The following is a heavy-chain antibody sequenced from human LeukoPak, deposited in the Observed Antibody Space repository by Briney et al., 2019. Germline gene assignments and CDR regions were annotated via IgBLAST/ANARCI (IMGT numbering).Heavy chain of an antibody. CDR1: GFTFSNAW. D-gene: IGHD1-26*01. CDR2: IKSKTDGETT. J-gene: IGHJ4*02. Sequence: GGSLRLSCAASGFTFSNAWMSWVRQAPGKGLEWVGRIKSKTDGETTDYASPVKGRFTISRDDSKNTLYLQMNSLKTEDTAVYYCTPSIVGATTFDYWGQGTLVTVSS. V-gene: IGHV3-15*01. CDR3: TPSIVGATTFDY.